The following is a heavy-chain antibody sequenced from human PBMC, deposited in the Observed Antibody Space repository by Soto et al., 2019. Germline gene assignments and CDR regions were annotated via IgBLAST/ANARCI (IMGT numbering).Heavy chain of an antibody. D-gene: IGHD1-26*01. CDR1: GFTFSSYA. CDR3: ARSYSGSDYGY. CDR2: ISYDGSNK. J-gene: IGHJ4*02. V-gene: IGHV3-30-3*01. Sequence: VGSLRLSCAASGFTFSSYAMHWVRQAPGKGLEWVAVISYDGSNKYYADSVKGRFTISRDNSKNTLYLQMNSLRAEDTAVYYCARSYSGSDYGYWGQGTLVTVSS.